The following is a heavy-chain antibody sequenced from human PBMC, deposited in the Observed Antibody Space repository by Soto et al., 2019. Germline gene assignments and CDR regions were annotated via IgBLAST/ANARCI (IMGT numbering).Heavy chain of an antibody. D-gene: IGHD1-26*01. CDR3: ARRYGGNFDY. CDR2: IYYSGST. Sequence: SETLSLTCTVSGGSINSYYWSWIRQPPGKGLEWIGYIYYSGSTNYNPSLKSRVTISVDTSKNQFSLKLSSVSAADTAVYYCARRYGGNFDYWGQGTLVTVSS. CDR1: GGSINSYY. V-gene: IGHV4-59*01. J-gene: IGHJ4*02.